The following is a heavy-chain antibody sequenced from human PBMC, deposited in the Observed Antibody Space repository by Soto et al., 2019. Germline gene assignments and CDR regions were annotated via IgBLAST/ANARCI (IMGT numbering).Heavy chain of an antibody. CDR1: GGSIRSYY. D-gene: IGHD3-16*02. V-gene: IGHV4-59*01. Sequence: QVQLQESGPGLVKPSETLSLTCTVSGGSIRSYYWSWIRQPPGKGLEWIGYIYYSGSTHYNPSLKIRVTISVDTSKNQFSLKLSSVTAADTAVYYCARRNIAIDYWGQGTLVTVSS. J-gene: IGHJ4*02. CDR2: IYYSGST. CDR3: ARRNIAIDY.